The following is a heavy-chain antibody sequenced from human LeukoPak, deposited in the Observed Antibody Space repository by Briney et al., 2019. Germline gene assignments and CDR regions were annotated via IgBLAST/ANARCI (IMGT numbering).Heavy chain of an antibody. Sequence: GGSLRLSCAASGFTVSSNYMSWVRQAPGKGLEWVSVIYSGGSTYYADSVKDRFTISRDNSKNTLYLQMNSLRAEDTAVYYCEKAKGIYCSGGSCFLDYWGQGTLVTVSS. CDR3: EKAKGIYCSGGSCFLDY. D-gene: IGHD2-15*01. CDR1: GFTVSSNY. V-gene: IGHV3-53*01. J-gene: IGHJ4*02. CDR2: IYSGGST.